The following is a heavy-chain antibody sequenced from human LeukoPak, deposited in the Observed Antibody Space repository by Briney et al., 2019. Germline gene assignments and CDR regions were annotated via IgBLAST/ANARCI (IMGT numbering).Heavy chain of an antibody. D-gene: IGHD3-10*01. Sequence: GGSLRLSCAASGFTFSGSSMYWVRQAFGKGLEWVGRIRSKANSYATTYGASVKGRFTISRDDSKNTAYLQMNSLKTEDTAVYYCAKGMAYYYGSGSYIDASDIWGQGTMVTVSS. CDR2: IRSKANSYAT. J-gene: IGHJ3*02. CDR3: AKGMAYYYGSGSYIDASDI. V-gene: IGHV3-73*01. CDR1: GFTFSGSS.